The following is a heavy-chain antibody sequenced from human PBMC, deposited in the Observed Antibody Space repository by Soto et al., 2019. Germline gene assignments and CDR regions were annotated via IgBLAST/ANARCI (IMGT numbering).Heavy chain of an antibody. V-gene: IGHV3-7*03. CDR1: GFTLSTYY. J-gene: IGHJ3*02. CDR2: IKQDGSDK. CDR3: APHVSCSGGSCQYDAFAI. Sequence: QPGGSLRLSCAASGFTLSTYYMNWVRQAPGKGLEWVANIKQDGSDKYYVDSVKGRFTISRDNAKNSLYLQMNSLGAEDTAAYYCAPHVSCSGGSCQYDAFAIRGQGTMVTVSS. D-gene: IGHD2-15*01.